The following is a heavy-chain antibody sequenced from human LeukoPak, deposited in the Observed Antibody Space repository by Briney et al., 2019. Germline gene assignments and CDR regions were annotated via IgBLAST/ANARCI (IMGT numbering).Heavy chain of an antibody. Sequence: ASVKVSCKASGYTFTSYYIHWVRQAPGQGLEWMGIINPSGGSANYAQKFQGRVTMTRDTSTGTVYMELSSLRSDDTAVYYCARDRDSGSYYYIDYWGQGTLVTASS. J-gene: IGHJ4*02. D-gene: IGHD1-26*01. V-gene: IGHV1-46*01. CDR2: INPSGGSA. CDR1: GYTFTSYY. CDR3: ARDRDSGSYYYIDY.